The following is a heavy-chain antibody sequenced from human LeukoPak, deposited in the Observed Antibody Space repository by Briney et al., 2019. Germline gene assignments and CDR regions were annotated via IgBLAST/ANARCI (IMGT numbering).Heavy chain of an antibody. CDR2: INPNSGGT. CDR1: GYTFTGYY. V-gene: IGHV1-2*02. D-gene: IGHD2-2*01. Sequence: ASVRVSCKASGYTFTGYYIHWVRQAPGQGLEWMGWINPNSGGTNCAQKFQGRVTMTRDTSISTAYMELSRLRSDDTAVYYCARGTKFSTFDIVVVPFDYWGQGTLVTVSS. CDR3: ARGTKFSTFDIVVVPFDY. J-gene: IGHJ4*02.